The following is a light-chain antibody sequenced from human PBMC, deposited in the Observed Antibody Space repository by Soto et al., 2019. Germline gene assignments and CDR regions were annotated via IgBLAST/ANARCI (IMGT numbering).Light chain of an antibody. V-gene: IGKV3-20*01. J-gene: IGKJ1*01. CDR1: QSVSSSY. CDR3: QQKET. CDR2: GAS. Sequence: EIVLTQTPCTLSSSPGERATLSCRASQSVSSSYLAWYQQKPGQAPRLLIYGASSRATGIPDRFSGSGSGTDFTLTISRLEPEDFAVYYCQQKETFGQGTKVDTK.